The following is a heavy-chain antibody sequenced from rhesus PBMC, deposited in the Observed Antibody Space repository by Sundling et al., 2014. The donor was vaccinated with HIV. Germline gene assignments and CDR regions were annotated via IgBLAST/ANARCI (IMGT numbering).Heavy chain of an antibody. Sequence: QLQLQESGPRTGEAFGDPCLSPALSLVALSALITGAGSAGPQGRDWSGLATSHGRDSNTDYNPSLKSRVTLSVDTSKNQFSLRLNSVTAADTAVYSCARTGPWTGYYSFDFWGQGVLVTVS. CDR2: SHGRDSNT. CDR3: ARTGPWTGYYSFDF. D-gene: IGHD3-3*01. CDR1: VALSALIT. J-gene: IGHJ4*01. V-gene: IGHV4-169*01.